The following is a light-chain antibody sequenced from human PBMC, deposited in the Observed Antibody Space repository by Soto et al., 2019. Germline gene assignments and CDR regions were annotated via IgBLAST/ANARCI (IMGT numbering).Light chain of an antibody. J-gene: IGLJ1*01. Sequence: QSVLTQPPSASGAPGQRVTISCSGSSSNTATNYVYWYQHLPGTAPKLLIYRNDLRPSGVPDRFSGSRSGTSASLAISGLRSEDEADYFCSAWDDSLSGSVFGTGTKVTVL. CDR1: SSNTATNY. V-gene: IGLV1-47*01. CDR2: RND. CDR3: SAWDDSLSGSV.